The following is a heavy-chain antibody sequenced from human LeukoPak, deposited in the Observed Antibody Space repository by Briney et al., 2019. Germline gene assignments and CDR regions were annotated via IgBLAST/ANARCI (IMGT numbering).Heavy chain of an antibody. J-gene: IGHJ3*02. Sequence: SETLSLTCTVSGGSISSYYWSWIRQPPGKGLEWIGYIYYSGSTNYNPSLKSRVTISVDTFKNQFSLKLSSVTAADTAVYYCARESLLIAAAGHHDAFDIWGQGTMVTVSS. CDR2: IYYSGST. CDR3: ARESLLIAAAGHHDAFDI. V-gene: IGHV4-59*01. D-gene: IGHD6-13*01. CDR1: GGSISSYY.